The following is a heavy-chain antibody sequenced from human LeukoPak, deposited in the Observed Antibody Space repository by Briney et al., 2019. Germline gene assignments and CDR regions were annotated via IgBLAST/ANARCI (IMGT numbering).Heavy chain of an antibody. D-gene: IGHD3-10*01. CDR1: GGSISSHY. CDR2: IYTSGST. CDR3: ASARITMVRGVSSPFDY. Sequence: SGTLSLTCTVSGGSISSHYWSWIRQPAGKGLEWIGRIYTSGSTNYNPSLKSRVTMSVDTSKNQFSLKLSSVTAADTAVYYCASARITMVRGVSSPFDYWGQGTLVTVSS. V-gene: IGHV4-4*07. J-gene: IGHJ4*02.